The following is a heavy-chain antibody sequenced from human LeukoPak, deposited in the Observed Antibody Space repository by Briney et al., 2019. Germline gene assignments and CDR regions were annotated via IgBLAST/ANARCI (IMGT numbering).Heavy chain of an antibody. CDR2: TYYRSDWYS. V-gene: IGHV6-1*01. Sequence: SQTLSLTCAISGDRVSSNSAAWNWIRQSPSRGLEWLGRTYYRSDWYSDYAVSVKGRVSITPDTAKNQFSLQLNSVTPEDTAIYYCAREGSYFDYWGQGTLVTVSS. CDR1: GDRVSSNSAA. J-gene: IGHJ4*02. CDR3: AREGSYFDY.